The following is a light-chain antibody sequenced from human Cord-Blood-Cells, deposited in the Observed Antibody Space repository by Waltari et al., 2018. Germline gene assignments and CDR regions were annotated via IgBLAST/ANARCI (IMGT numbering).Light chain of an antibody. CDR2: EGS. CDR3: CSYAGSSTYV. Sequence: QSALTQPASVSGSPGQSITLSCTGTSSDVGSYNIVSWYQQHPGKAPKLMIYEGSKRPSGVSNRFSGSKSGNTASLTISGLQAEDEADYYCCSYAGSSTYVFGTGTKVTVL. J-gene: IGLJ1*01. V-gene: IGLV2-23*01. CDR1: SSDVGSYNI.